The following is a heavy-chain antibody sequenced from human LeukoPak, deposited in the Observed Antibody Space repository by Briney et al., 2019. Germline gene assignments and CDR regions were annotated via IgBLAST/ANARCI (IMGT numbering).Heavy chain of an antibody. J-gene: IGHJ3*02. D-gene: IGHD1-1*01. V-gene: IGHV4-4*07. Sequence: SETLSLTCSVSGGSISSYYWSWIRQPAGKGLEWIGRIYTSGSTNYNPSLKSRVTMSVDTSKNQFSLKLSSLTAADTAVYYCARELAGTTSFYDAFDIWGQGTMVTVSS. CDR3: ARELAGTTSFYDAFDI. CDR2: IYTSGST. CDR1: GGSISSYY.